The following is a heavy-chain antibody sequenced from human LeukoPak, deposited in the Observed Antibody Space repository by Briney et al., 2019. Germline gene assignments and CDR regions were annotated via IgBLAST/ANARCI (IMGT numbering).Heavy chain of an antibody. V-gene: IGHV4-34*01. CDR3: ARGGDGYNT. CDR1: GGSFSGYY. D-gene: IGHD5-24*01. Sequence: SETLSLTCAVYGGSFSGYYWSWIRQPPGKGLEWIGEINHSGSTNYIPSLKSRVTISVDTSKNQFSLKLSSVTAADTAVYYCARGGDGYNTWGQGTLVTVSS. CDR2: INHSGST. J-gene: IGHJ5*02.